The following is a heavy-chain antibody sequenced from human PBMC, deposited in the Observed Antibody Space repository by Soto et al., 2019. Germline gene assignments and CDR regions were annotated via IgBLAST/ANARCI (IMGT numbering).Heavy chain of an antibody. CDR1: GGTFSSYA. CDR3: ARXHSGYDAAAAAYYGMDI. Sequence: APVQVSCKASGGTFSSYAISWVRQAPGQGLEWMGGIIPIFGTANYAQKFQGRVTITADESMSTAYMGLSSLRSEDTAVYYCARXHSGYDAAAAAYYGMDIWGQGTTGTVAS. D-gene: IGHD5-12*01. J-gene: IGHJ6*01. V-gene: IGHV1-69*13. CDR2: IIPIFGTA.